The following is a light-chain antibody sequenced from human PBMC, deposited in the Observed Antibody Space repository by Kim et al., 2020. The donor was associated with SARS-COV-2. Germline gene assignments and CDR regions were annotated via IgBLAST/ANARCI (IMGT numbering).Light chain of an antibody. CDR1: SLRTDY. CDR3: NSRDSSGNHGV. CDR2: GTN. Sequence: AREQTVRSKGQGESLRTDYANWYQQKPGQAPVLVIYGTNNRPSGIRDRFSGSSSGNTGSLTITGAQAEDEADYYCNSRDSSGNHGVFGGGTQLTVL. V-gene: IGLV3-19*01. J-gene: IGLJ3*02.